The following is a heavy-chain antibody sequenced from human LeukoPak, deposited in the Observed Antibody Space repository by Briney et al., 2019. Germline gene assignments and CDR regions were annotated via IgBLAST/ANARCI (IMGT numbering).Heavy chain of an antibody. Sequence: PGGSLRLSCAASGFTVSRNYMSWVRQAPGKGLEWVSVIYSGGGTYYTDSVKGRFTISRDNSKNTLYLQMNSLRAEDTAVYYCARDRLGTLDAFDIWGQGTMVTVSS. CDR1: GFTVSRNY. CDR2: IYSGGGT. V-gene: IGHV3-66*02. D-gene: IGHD6-25*01. CDR3: ARDRLGTLDAFDI. J-gene: IGHJ3*02.